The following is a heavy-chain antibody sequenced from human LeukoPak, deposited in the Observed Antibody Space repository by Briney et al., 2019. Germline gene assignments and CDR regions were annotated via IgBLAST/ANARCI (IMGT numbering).Heavy chain of an antibody. D-gene: IGHD1-26*01. V-gene: IGHV1-69*13. J-gene: IGHJ1*01. CDR3: ARGRDSGSYSHFQH. CDR1: GYTLTELS. Sequence: SVKVSCKVSGYTLTELSMHWVRQAPGQGLEWMGGIIPIFGTANYAQKFQGRVTITADESTSTAYMELSSLRSEDTAVYYCARGRDSGSYSHFQHWGQGTLVTVSS. CDR2: IIPIFGTA.